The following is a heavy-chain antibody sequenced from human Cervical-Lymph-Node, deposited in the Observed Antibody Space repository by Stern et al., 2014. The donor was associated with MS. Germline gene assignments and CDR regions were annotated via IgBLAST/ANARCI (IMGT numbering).Heavy chain of an antibody. CDR2: IFYTGST. J-gene: IGHJ3*02. CDR3: ARHRNTVVDFWSASYTFSAFDI. V-gene: IGHV4-59*01. CDR1: GGSLSSYY. Sequence: QVQLGQESGPGLVKTSETLSLTCTVSGGSLSSYYWSWIRQPPGKGLEWIGYIFYTGSTNYNPSLKSRVAISIDTSKKQFSLKLSSVTAADTAVYYCARHRNTVVDFWSASYTFSAFDIWGQGTMVTVSS. D-gene: IGHD3-3*01.